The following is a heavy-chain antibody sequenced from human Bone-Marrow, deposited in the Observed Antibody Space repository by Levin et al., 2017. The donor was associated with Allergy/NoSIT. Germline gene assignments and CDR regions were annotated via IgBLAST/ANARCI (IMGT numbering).Heavy chain of an antibody. CDR3: ARDNSGSSRIGNGMDV. J-gene: IGHJ6*02. CDR2: VNPTSGST. D-gene: IGHD1-26*01. CDR1: GYTFTTYY. Sequence: GASVKVSCKASGYTFTTYYIHWVRQAPGQGLEWMAIVNPTSGSTTYAQRFQGRVTMTSDTSTSTVYMEVRSLRSEDTAVYYCARDNSGSSRIGNGMDVWGQGTTVTVSS. V-gene: IGHV1-46*01.